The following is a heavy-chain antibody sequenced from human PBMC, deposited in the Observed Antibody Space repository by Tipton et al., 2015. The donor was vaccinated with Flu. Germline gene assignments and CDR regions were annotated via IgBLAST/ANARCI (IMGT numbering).Heavy chain of an antibody. J-gene: IGHJ4*02. V-gene: IGHV4-59*08. CDR1: GGSISNYY. CDR3: ASHDWDLQLDS. D-gene: IGHD1-26*01. Sequence: TLSLTCTISGGSISNYYWSWIRQSPERGLEWIGFAHYSGSTNYNPSLKSRVTLSLDTSKQQFSLNRKSVTAADTAVYYCASHDWDLQLDSWGQGALVIVSS. CDR2: AHYSGST.